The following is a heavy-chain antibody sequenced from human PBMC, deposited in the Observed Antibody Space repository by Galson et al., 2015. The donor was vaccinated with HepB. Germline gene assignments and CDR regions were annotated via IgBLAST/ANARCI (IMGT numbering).Heavy chain of an antibody. CDR1: GFTFSSYW. D-gene: IGHD6-13*01. CDR2: INSDGSST. J-gene: IGHJ4*02. CDR3: ARVAYSSSWYFDY. Sequence: SLRLSCAASGFTFSSYWMHWVRQAPGKGLVWVSRINSDGSSTSYADSVKGRFTISRDNAKNTLYLQMNSLRAEDTAVYYCARVAYSSSWYFDYWGQGTLVTVSS. V-gene: IGHV3-74*01.